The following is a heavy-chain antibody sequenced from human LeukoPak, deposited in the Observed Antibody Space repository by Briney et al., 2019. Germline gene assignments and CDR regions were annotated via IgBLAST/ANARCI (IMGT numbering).Heavy chain of an antibody. J-gene: IGHJ5*02. Sequence: SETLSLTCAVYGGSFSGYYWSWIRQPPGKGLEWIGEINHSGSTNYNPSLKSRVTISVHTSKNQFSLKLSSVTAADTAVYYCARVRGGNQRNWFDRWGQGTLVTVSS. CDR3: ARVRGGNQRNWFDR. D-gene: IGHD1-14*01. V-gene: IGHV4-34*01. CDR2: INHSGST. CDR1: GGSFSGYY.